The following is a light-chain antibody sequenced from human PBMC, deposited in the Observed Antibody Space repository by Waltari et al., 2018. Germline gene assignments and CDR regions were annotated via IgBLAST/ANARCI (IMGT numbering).Light chain of an antibody. J-gene: IGKJ4*01. V-gene: IGKV3-15*01. CDR1: QSVSSN. CDR3: QQYNNWPLT. CDR2: AS. Sequence: EIVMTQSPATLSVSPGERATLSCRASQSVSSNFAWYQQNPGQAPRLLISASTRATDIPARFSGSGSGTEFTLTISSLQSEDFAVYYCQQYNNWPLTFGGGTKVEIK.